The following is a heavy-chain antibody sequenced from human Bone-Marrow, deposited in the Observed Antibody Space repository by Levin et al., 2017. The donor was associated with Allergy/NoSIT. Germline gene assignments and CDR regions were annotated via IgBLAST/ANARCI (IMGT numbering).Heavy chain of an antibody. V-gene: IGHV3-21*01. CDR1: GFTFSSYS. CDR3: TRLSHCSDGSCPIGY. Sequence: PGGSLRLSCAASGFTFSSYSMNWVRQAPGKGLEWVSSMSSSSTYIYYADSLKGRFTISRDNAKNSLYLQMDSLRAEDTAVYYCTRLSHCSDGSCPIGYWGQGTLVTVSS. D-gene: IGHD2-15*01. CDR2: MSSSSTYI. J-gene: IGHJ4*02.